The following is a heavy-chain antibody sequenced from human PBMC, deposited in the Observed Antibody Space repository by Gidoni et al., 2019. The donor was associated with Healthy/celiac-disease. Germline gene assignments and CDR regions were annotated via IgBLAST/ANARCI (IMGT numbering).Heavy chain of an antibody. CDR1: GGSFIGYY. V-gene: IGHV4-34*01. CDR2: INHSGST. Sequence: QVHLQHCGAGLFQPSDTLSLTCAVYGGSFIGYYWRWIRQPPGKGRVWIGEINHSGSTNYNQSLKSRVTISVDTSKKQFSRKLSSVTAADTDVYYCARRGRLRMFYYYGMDVWGQGTTVTVSS. CDR3: ARRGRLRMFYYYGMDV. J-gene: IGHJ6*02. D-gene: IGHD3-16*01.